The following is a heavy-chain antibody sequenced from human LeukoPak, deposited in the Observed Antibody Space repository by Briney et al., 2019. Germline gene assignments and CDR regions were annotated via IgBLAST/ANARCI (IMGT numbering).Heavy chain of an antibody. CDR1: GFTFSSYA. D-gene: IGHD3-22*01. Sequence: GRSLRLSCAASGFTFSSYAMHWVRQAPGKGLEWVAVISYDGSNKYYADSVKGRFTISRDNSKNTLYLQMNSLRAEDTAAYYCAREQFPGDYDSSGPSDYWGQGTLVTVSS. J-gene: IGHJ4*02. CDR3: AREQFPGDYDSSGPSDY. CDR2: ISYDGSNK. V-gene: IGHV3-30-3*01.